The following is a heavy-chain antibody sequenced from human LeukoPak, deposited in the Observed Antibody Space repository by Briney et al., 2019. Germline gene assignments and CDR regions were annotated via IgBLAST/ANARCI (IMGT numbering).Heavy chain of an antibody. CDR2: TYYRSKWYS. D-gene: IGHD6-19*01. CDR1: GDSVSSINGA. Sequence: SQTLSLTCAISGDSVSSINGAWNWIRQSPSRGLEWLGRTYYRSKWYSDYAVPIQGRMSINPDTSKNQFTLHLFSVTPDDTAVYYCARDVATTGWYTFDYWGQGTRVTVSS. J-gene: IGHJ4*02. CDR3: ARDVATTGWYTFDY. V-gene: IGHV6-1*01.